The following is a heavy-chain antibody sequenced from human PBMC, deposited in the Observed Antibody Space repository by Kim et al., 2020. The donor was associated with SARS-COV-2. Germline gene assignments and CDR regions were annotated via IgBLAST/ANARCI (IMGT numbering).Heavy chain of an antibody. D-gene: IGHD3-3*01. V-gene: IGHV4-34*01. CDR3: ASFRSGYFF. CDR2: GRP. J-gene: IGHJ4*02. Sequence: GRPNYSPALKSRVTISVDTSKNQFSLKLSSVTAAYTAVYYCASFRSGYFFWGQGTLVTVSS.